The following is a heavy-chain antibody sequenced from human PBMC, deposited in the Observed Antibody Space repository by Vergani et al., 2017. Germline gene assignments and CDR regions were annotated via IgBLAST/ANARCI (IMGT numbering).Heavy chain of an antibody. CDR3: ARGDLEEYSGYDGLNWFDP. Sequence: QVQLVQSGAEVKKPGASVKVSCKASGYTFTSYGISWVRQAPGQGLEWMGWISAYNGNTNYAQKLQGRVTMTTDTYTSTAYMELRSLRSDDTAVYYCARGDLEEYSGYDGLNWFDPWGQGTLVTVSS. CDR1: GYTFTSYG. V-gene: IGHV1-18*01. J-gene: IGHJ5*02. CDR2: ISAYNGNT. D-gene: IGHD5-12*01.